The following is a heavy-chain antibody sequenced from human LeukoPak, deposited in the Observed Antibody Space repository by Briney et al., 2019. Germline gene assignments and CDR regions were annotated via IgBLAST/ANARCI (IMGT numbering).Heavy chain of an antibody. J-gene: IGHJ4*02. CDR1: GGSISSSSYY. V-gene: IGHV4-39*01. Sequence: SETLSLTCTVSGGSISSSSYYWGWIRQPPGKGLEWIGSIYYSGSTYYNPSLKSRVTMSVDTSKNQFSLKLSSVTAADTAVYYCARRAREGYYFDYWGQGTLVTVSS. CDR3: ARRAREGYYFDY. CDR2: IYYSGST. D-gene: IGHD6-13*01.